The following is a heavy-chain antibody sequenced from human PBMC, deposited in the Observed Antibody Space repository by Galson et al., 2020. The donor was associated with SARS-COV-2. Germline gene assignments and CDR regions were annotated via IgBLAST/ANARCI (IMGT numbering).Heavy chain of an antibody. V-gene: IGHV7-4-1*02. D-gene: IGHD3-10*01. CDR2: INTNTGNP. CDR3: ARDSPFSPEPVWFGELYYAFDI. CDR1: GYTFTSYA. J-gene: IGHJ3*02. Sequence: ASVKVSCKASGYTFTSYAMNWVRQAPGQGLEWMGWINTNTGNPTYAQGFTGRFVFSLDTSVSTAYLQISSLKAEDTAVYYCARDSPFSPEPVWFGELYYAFDIWGQGTMVTVSS.